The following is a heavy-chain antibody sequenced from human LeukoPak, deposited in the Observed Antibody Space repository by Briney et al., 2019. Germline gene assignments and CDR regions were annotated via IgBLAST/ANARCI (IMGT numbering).Heavy chain of an antibody. V-gene: IGHV3-30*02. CDR3: ARSEYSTSPFDY. J-gene: IGHJ4*02. D-gene: IGHD6-6*01. CDR1: GFTFSSNG. Sequence: PGGSLRLSCAASGFTFSSNGMHWVRQAPGKGLEWVAFIRYDGSVKYYGDSVKGRFTIPRDNSKNTLYLQMNSLRAEDTAVYYCARSEYSTSPFDYWGQGTLVTVSS. CDR2: IRYDGSVK.